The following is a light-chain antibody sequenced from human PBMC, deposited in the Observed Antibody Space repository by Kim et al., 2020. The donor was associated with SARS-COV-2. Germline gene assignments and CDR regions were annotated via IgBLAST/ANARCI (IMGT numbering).Light chain of an antibody. J-gene: IGKJ2*01. CDR1: QSVRDS. CDR2: DAS. CDR3: QEYNSFFRYT. Sequence: ASVGDRFTIFCWASQSVRDSLAWYQQKPGKAPKLLIYDASRLQSGVSSRFSGSGSGTDFTLTISSLHPDDVATYYCQEYNSFFRYTFGQGTKLEI. V-gene: IGKV1-5*02.